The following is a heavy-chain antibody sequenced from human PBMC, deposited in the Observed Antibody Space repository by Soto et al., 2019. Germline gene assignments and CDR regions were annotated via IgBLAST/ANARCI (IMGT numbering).Heavy chain of an antibody. CDR2: ISSYNGNT. D-gene: IGHD2-2*01. CDR1: GYTFTSYG. Sequence: ASVKVSCKASGYTFTSYGISWVRQAPGQGLEWMGWISSYNGNTTYAQKLQGRVTVTTGTSTSTAYMELRSLRSDDTAVYYCARGGGRLGYCSTTSCSLNAFDIWGQGTMVTVSS. J-gene: IGHJ3*02. CDR3: ARGGGRLGYCSTTSCSLNAFDI. V-gene: IGHV1-18*01.